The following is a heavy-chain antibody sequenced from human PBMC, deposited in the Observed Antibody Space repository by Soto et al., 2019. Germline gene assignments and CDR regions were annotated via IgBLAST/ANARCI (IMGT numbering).Heavy chain of an antibody. V-gene: IGHV1-18*01. CDR2: ISVNSGTT. CDR3: GGCIGVGQGFDY. Sequence: QVQLVQSGAEVKKPGASVKVSCKASGDTFASYGISWVRQAPGQGLEWMGWISVNSGTTNYAQNFQGRVTMTTDTSSTTVFMELRSLRSDDAALYYCGGCIGVGQGFDYGGQGTLVTVSS. D-gene: IGHD2-2*01. J-gene: IGHJ4*02. CDR1: GDTFASYG.